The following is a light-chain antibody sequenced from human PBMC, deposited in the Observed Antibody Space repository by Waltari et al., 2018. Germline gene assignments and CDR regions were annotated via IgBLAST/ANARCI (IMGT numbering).Light chain of an antibody. CDR1: SSNIGAGYD. CDR3: QSYDSSLSGSVV. CDR2: GNS. J-gene: IGLJ2*01. Sequence: QSVLTQPPSVSGAPGQRVTISCTGSSSNIGAGYDVHWYQQLPGTAPKLLIYGNSNRPSGGPDRFSGSKSGTSASRAITGLQAEDEADYYCQSYDSSLSGSVVFGGGTKLTVL. V-gene: IGLV1-40*01.